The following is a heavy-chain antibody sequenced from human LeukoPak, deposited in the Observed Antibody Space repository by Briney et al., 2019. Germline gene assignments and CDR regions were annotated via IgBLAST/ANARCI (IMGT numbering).Heavy chain of an antibody. CDR3: AKDLDGHSAPEHAFDI. CDR1: GFTFSSYG. V-gene: IGHV3-30*18. D-gene: IGHD2-21*01. CDR2: ISYDGSNK. J-gene: IGHJ3*02. Sequence: GGSLRLSCAASGFTFSSYGMHWVRQAPGKGLEWVAVISYDGSNKYYADSVKGRFTISRDNSKNTLYLQMNSLRAEDTAVYYCAKDLDGHSAPEHAFDIWGQGTMVTVSS.